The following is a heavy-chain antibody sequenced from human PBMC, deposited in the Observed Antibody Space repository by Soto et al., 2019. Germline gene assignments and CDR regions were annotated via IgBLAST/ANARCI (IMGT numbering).Heavy chain of an antibody. V-gene: IGHV3-23*01. Sequence: PGGSLRLSCAASGFTFSSYAMSWVRQAPGKGLEWVSAISGSGGSTYYADSVKGRFTISRDNSKNTLYLQMNSLRAEDTAVYYCAKMPHSSSWYGSGFDPWGQGTLVTVSS. D-gene: IGHD6-13*01. CDR3: AKMPHSSSWYGSGFDP. CDR1: GFTFSSYA. J-gene: IGHJ5*02. CDR2: ISGSGGST.